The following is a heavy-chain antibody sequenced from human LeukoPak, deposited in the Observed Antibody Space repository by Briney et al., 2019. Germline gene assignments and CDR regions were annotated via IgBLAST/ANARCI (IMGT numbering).Heavy chain of an antibody. CDR1: SYSFNRYG. V-gene: IGHV1-18*01. D-gene: IGHD5-12*01. Sequence: GASVKVSCKASSYSFNRYGISWVRQAPGQGLEWMGWISGYNGNTNYAQKFLGRVSMTADISTSTAYMELRSLTSDDTAVYYCARSGRGTYYYFDLWGQGTLVTVSS. CDR2: ISGYNGNT. CDR3: ARSGRGTYYYFDL. J-gene: IGHJ4*02.